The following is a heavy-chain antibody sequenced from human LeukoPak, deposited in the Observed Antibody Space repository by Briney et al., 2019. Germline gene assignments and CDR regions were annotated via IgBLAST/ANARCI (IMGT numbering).Heavy chain of an antibody. CDR2: ISYDGSEK. CDR3: ARDYYDTADAFDI. V-gene: IGHV3-30-3*01. D-gene: IGHD3-16*01. J-gene: IGHJ3*02. Sequence: GGSLRLSCAASGFSFRSYAIHWVRQAPGKGLEWVAGISYDGSEKFYADSVKGLTISRDNSKNTLYLQMNSLRAEDTAVYYCARDYYDTADAFDIGGKGTMVTVSS. CDR1: GFSFRSYA.